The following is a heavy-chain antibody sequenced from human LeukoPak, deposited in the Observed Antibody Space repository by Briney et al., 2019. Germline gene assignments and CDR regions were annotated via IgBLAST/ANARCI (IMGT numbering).Heavy chain of an antibody. CDR2: ISYDGSNK. J-gene: IGHJ5*02. V-gene: IGHV3-30*04. CDR3: ASDQHTS. CDR1: GFPYSSYA. D-gene: IGHD2-21*01. Sequence: PGGSLRLSCAASGFPYSSYAMHWVRQAPGKGLEWVAVISYDGSNKYYADSVKGRFTVSRDNSKNTLYLQMNSLRAEDTAVHYCASDQHTSWGQGTLVTVSS.